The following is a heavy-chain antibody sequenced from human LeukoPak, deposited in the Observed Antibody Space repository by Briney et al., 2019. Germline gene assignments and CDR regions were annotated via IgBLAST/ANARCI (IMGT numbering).Heavy chain of an antibody. Sequence: PSQTLSLTCTVSGGSISSYYWSWIRQPPGKGLEWIGYIYYSGSTNYNPSLKSRVTISVDTSKNQFSLKLSSVTAADTAVYYCARDYREVDRWGHGYFDYWGQGTLVTVSS. V-gene: IGHV4-59*01. D-gene: IGHD1-26*01. J-gene: IGHJ4*02. CDR3: ARDYREVDRWGHGYFDY. CDR1: GGSISSYY. CDR2: IYYSGST.